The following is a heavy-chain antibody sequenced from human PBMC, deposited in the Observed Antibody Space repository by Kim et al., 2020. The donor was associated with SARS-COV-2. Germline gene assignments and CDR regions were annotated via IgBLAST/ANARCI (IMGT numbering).Heavy chain of an antibody. CDR2: SRDKANRYTT. J-gene: IGHJ4*02. CDR3: TRMDSNKDYDDY. V-gene: IGHV3-72*01. CDR1: GFTFSDYY. Sequence: GGSLRLSCAASGFTFSDYYMQWVRQAPEKGLEWVGRSRDKANRYTTEYAASVKGRFTISRDDSKTSLYLQMNSLKTEDTAVYYCTRMDSNKDYDDYWGQGTLVTVSS. D-gene: IGHD4-17*01.